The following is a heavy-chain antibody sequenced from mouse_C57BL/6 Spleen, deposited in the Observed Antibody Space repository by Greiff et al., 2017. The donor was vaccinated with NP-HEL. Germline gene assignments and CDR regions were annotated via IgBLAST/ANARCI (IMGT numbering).Heavy chain of an antibody. J-gene: IGHJ3*01. CDR1: GYTFTSYG. Sequence: LVESGAELARPGASVKLSCKASGYTFTSYGISWVKQRTGQGLEWIGEIYPRSGNTYYNEKFKGKATLTADKSSSTAYMELRSLTSEDSAVYFCARKEDDGFAYWGQGTLVTVSA. V-gene: IGHV1-81*01. CDR3: ARKEDDGFAY. CDR2: IYPRSGNT. D-gene: IGHD2-12*01.